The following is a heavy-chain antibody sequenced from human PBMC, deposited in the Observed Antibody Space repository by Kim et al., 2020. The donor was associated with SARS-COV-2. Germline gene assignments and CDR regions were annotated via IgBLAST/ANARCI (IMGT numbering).Heavy chain of an antibody. V-gene: IGHV3-23*01. D-gene: IGHD6-19*01. CDR3: AKSSGWYGRVDY. Sequence: YYADSVKGRFTISRNNSKNTLYLQMNSRRAEDTAVYYCAKSSGWYGRVDYWGQGTLVTVSS. J-gene: IGHJ4*02.